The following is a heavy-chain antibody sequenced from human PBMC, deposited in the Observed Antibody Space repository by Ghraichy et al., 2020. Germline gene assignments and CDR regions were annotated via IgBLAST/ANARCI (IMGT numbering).Heavy chain of an antibody. CDR3: VTSHPTTTSAFDI. CDR2: INHRGST. V-gene: IGHV4-34*01. D-gene: IGHD4-17*01. CDR1: GRSFSGYY. Sequence: SETLSLTCTVYGRSFSGYYWSWIRQPPGKGLEWIGEINHRGSTNYNPSLKSRVTISIDTSKKQFSLKLNSVTAADTAVYYCVTSHPTTTSAFDIWGQGTMVTVSS. J-gene: IGHJ3*02.